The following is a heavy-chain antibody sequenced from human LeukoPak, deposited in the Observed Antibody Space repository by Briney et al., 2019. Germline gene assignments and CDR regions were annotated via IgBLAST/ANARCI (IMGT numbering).Heavy chain of an antibody. CDR2: IKQDGSEK. CDR3: AKSGRKYYPVLGLDF. D-gene: IGHD1-26*01. V-gene: IGHV3-7*03. Sequence: GGSLRLSCAASGFTFSSYWMSWVRQAPGKGLEWVANIKQDGSEKYYVDSVKGRFTISRDNAKNSLYLQMDSLRVEDTALYYCAKSGRKYYPVLGLDFWGQGTLVTVSS. J-gene: IGHJ4*02. CDR1: GFTFSSYW.